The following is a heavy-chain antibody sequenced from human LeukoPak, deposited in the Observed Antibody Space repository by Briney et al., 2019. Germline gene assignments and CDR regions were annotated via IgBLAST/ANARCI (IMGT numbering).Heavy chain of an antibody. Sequence: PGGSLRLSCAASGFSFSSYEMNWVRQAPGKGLERISYISASGTLTHYADSVEGRFTISRDNAKNSLYLQMNSLRGEDTAVYYCARDLKRGYSSGRYSWGTGSSNDYWGQGTLVTVSS. D-gene: IGHD6-19*01. V-gene: IGHV3-48*03. CDR3: ARDLKRGYSSGRYSWGTGSSNDY. CDR1: GFSFSSYE. CDR2: ISASGTLT. J-gene: IGHJ4*02.